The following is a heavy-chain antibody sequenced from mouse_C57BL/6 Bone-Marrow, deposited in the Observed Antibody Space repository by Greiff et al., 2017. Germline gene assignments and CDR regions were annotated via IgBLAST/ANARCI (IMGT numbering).Heavy chain of an antibody. Sequence: QVQLQQSGAELARPGASVKLSCKASGYTFTSYGISWVKQRTGQGLEWIGEIYPRSGNTYYNEKFKGKATLTADKSSSTAYMELRSLTSEDSAVYFCARRALLRSYWYFDVWGTGTTVTVSS. CDR1: GYTFTSYG. J-gene: IGHJ1*03. D-gene: IGHD1-1*01. CDR2: IYPRSGNT. CDR3: ARRALLRSYWYFDV. V-gene: IGHV1-81*01.